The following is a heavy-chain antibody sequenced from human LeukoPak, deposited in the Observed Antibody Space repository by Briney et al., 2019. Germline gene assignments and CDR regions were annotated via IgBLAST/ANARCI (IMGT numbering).Heavy chain of an antibody. CDR2: IIPIFGTA. J-gene: IGHJ4*02. CDR1: GGTFSSYA. CDR3: ATDPYDSSGYSFDY. Sequence: SVKVSCKASGGTFSSYAISWVRQAPGQGLEWMGGIIPIFGTANYAQKFQGRVTMTEDTSTDTAYMELSSLRSEDTAVYYCATDPYDSSGYSFDYWGQGTLVTVSS. D-gene: IGHD3-22*01. V-gene: IGHV1-69*06.